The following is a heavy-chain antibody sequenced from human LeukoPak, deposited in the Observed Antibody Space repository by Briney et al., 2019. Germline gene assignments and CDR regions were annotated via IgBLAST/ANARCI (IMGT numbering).Heavy chain of an antibody. D-gene: IGHD1-26*01. CDR1: GGTFSSYA. CDR2: IIPIFGAA. J-gene: IGHJ4*02. Sequence: SVKVSCKASGGTFSSYAISWVRQAPGQGLEWMGRIIPIFGAANYAQKFQGRVTITTDESTSTAYMELSSLRSEDTAVYYCARGLGDLGDYWGQGTLVTVSS. V-gene: IGHV1-69*05. CDR3: ARGLGDLGDY.